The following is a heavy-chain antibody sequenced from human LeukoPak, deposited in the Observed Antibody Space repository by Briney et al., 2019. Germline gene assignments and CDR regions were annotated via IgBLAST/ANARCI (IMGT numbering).Heavy chain of an antibody. V-gene: IGHV3-9*01. Sequence: GRSLRLSCAASGFTFDDYAVHWGRQAPGKGLEGDSGISWNSGSIVYADYVTGRFTISRENAKNSLYLQMDSLIAEDTAAYYCAEAPYYYVGSGYWSVGAFDIWGQGTMVTVSS. CDR1: GFTFDDYA. CDR2: ISWNSGSI. D-gene: IGHD3-22*01. CDR3: AEAPYYYVGSGYWSVGAFDI. J-gene: IGHJ3*02.